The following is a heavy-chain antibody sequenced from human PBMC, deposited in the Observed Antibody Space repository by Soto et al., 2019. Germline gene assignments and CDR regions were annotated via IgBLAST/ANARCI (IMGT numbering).Heavy chain of an antibody. J-gene: IGHJ6*02. CDR3: AREPYIHQLEVRVYYGMDV. D-gene: IGHD2-2*01. Sequence: QVQLQESGPGLVKPSQTLSLTCTVSGGSISSGDYYWSWIRQPPGKGLEWIGYIYYSGSSYYNPSRKSRVTISVDASKNQFSLKLSAVTAADTAVYYCAREPYIHQLEVRVYYGMDVWGQGTTVTVSS. CDR2: IYYSGSS. CDR1: GGSISSGDYY. V-gene: IGHV4-30-4*01.